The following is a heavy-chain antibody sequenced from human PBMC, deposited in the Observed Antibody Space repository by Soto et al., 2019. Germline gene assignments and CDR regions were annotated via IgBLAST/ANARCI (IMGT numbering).Heavy chain of an antibody. CDR2: IYYSGST. D-gene: IGHD4-17*01. Sequence: LSLTCTVSGGSISSGDYYWSWIRQPPGKGLEWIGYIYYSGSTYYNPSLKSRVTISVDTSKNQFSLKLSSVTAADTAVYYCARTVTNMATGGMDVWGQGTTVTVSS. CDR1: GGSISSGDYY. CDR3: ARTVTNMATGGMDV. J-gene: IGHJ6*02. V-gene: IGHV4-30-4*01.